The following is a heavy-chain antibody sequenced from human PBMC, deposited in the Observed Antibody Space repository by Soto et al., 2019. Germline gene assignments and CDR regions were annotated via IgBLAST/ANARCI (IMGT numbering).Heavy chain of an antibody. Sequence: PGGSLRLSCAASGFTFDDYAMHWVRQAPGKGLEWVSGISWNSGSIGYADSVKGRFTISRDNAKNSLYLQMNSLRAEDTALYYCAKDLPGYCSGGSCYGMDVWGQGTTVTVSS. CDR2: ISWNSGSI. CDR3: AKDLPGYCSGGSCYGMDV. D-gene: IGHD2-15*01. CDR1: GFTFDDYA. V-gene: IGHV3-9*01. J-gene: IGHJ6*02.